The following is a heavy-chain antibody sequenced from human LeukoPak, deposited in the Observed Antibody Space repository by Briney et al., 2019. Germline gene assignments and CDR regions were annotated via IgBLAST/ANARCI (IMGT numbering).Heavy chain of an antibody. CDR2: ICGDGRL. CDR3: ARERGDKDMSGGSSFDV. CDR1: GFTVSSNR. Sequence: PGGSLRLSCAASGFTVSSNRVTWVRQAPGKGLEWVSVICGDGRLFYADSVKGRFSVSRDNYENTIYLQLTSLRVDDTAVYFCARERGDKDMSGGSSFDVWGQGTLVIVSS. J-gene: IGHJ3*01. D-gene: IGHD3-9*01. V-gene: IGHV3-53*01.